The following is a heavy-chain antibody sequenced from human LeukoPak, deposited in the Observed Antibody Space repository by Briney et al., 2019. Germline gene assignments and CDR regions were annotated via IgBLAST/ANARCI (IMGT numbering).Heavy chain of an antibody. D-gene: IGHD6-13*01. Sequence: SETLSLTCTVSGGSISSGDYYWSWIRQPPGKGLEWIGEINHSGSTNYNPSLKSRVTISVDTSKNQFSLKLSSVTAADTAVYYCARETAAASNWGQGTLVTVSS. CDR1: GGSISSGDYY. V-gene: IGHV4-39*07. J-gene: IGHJ4*02. CDR2: INHSGST. CDR3: ARETAAASN.